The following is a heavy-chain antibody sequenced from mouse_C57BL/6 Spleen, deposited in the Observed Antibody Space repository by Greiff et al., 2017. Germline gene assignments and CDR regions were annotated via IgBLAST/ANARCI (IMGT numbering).Heavy chain of an antibody. J-gene: IGHJ4*01. CDR3: ARKGYGSSLMDY. V-gene: IGHV1-53*01. Sequence: QVQLKQSGTELVKPGASVKLSCKASGYTFTSYWMHWVKQRPGQGLEWIGNINPSNGGPNYNEKFKSKATLTVDNSSSTAYMQLSSLTSEDSAVYYCARKGYGSSLMDYWGQGTSVTVSS. CDR1: GYTFTSYW. CDR2: INPSNGGP. D-gene: IGHD1-1*01.